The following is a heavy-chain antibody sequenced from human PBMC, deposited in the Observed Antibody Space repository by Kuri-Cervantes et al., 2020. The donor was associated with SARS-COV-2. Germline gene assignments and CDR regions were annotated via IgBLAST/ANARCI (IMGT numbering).Heavy chain of an antibody. V-gene: IGHV3-11*06. D-gene: IGHD2-2*02. Sequence: GESLKISCAASGFTFGDYFMSWIRRAPGQGLEWVSYISKTGSYANYVDSVRGRFTISRDNAKNSLYLQMNSLRAEDTAVYYCARDLANCSDTSCYSFGLWGQGTLVTVSS. CDR3: ARDLANCSDTSCYSFGL. CDR2: ISKTGSYA. CDR1: GFTFGDYF. J-gene: IGHJ4*02.